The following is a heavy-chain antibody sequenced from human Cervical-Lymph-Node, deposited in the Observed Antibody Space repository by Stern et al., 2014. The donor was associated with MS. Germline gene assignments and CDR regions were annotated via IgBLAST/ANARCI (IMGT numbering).Heavy chain of an antibody. D-gene: IGHD1-1*01. CDR2: SGTDGGT. J-gene: IGHJ4*02. Sequence: EMKLGGSGGGLVQPGGALRLSCAGFGFTFSNFAMTWIRPAPGKGLEWVSGSGTDGGTHYAESVKGRFSISRDNSKNTLYLQMEGLRAEDTAVYYCGKDLHYWSADSWGQGTLVTVSS. V-gene: IGHV3-23*04. CDR3: GKDLHYWSADS. CDR1: GFTFSNFA.